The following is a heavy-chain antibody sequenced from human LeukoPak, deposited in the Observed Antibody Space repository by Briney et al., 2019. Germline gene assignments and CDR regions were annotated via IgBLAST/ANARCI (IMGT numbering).Heavy chain of an antibody. Sequence: ASVKVSCKASGYTFSSYGISWVRQAPGQGLEWMGWISAYNGNTNYAQKLQGRVTMTTDTSTSTAYMELRSLRSDDTAVYYCARFVVGGWYEGDYYYYYMDVWGKGTTVTVSS. D-gene: IGHD6-19*01. J-gene: IGHJ6*03. V-gene: IGHV1-18*01. CDR2: ISAYNGNT. CDR1: GYTFSSYG. CDR3: ARFVVGGWYEGDYYYYYMDV.